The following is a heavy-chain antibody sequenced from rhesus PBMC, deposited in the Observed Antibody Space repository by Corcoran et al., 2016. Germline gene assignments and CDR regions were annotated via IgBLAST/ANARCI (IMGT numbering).Heavy chain of an antibody. CDR2: INGDSGNT. CDR3: ARSPGSWYFDL. Sequence: QVQLQESGPGLVKPSETLSLTCTASGASSRSNWWSWIRQPPGKGLEWIGEINGDSGNTNQNPSLKNRITISKAASKNQFSLEVNSLTAADTAVYFCARSPGSWYFDLWGPGTPITISS. CDR1: GASSRSNW. V-gene: IGHV4-80*01. J-gene: IGHJ2*01.